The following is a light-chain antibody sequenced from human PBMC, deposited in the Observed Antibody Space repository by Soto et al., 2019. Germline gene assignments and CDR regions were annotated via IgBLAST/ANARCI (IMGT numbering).Light chain of an antibody. V-gene: IGLV2-14*01. CDR2: EVS. CDR1: SSNVGGYKY. J-gene: IGLJ2*01. CDR3: SSYTTGSTPVV. Sequence: QSALTQPASVSGSPGQSITISCTGTSSNVGGYKYVSWYQQHPGKAPKLMIYEVSNRPSGVSDRFSGSKSGNTASLTISGLQAEDEADYYCSSYTTGSTPVVFGAGTKLTVL.